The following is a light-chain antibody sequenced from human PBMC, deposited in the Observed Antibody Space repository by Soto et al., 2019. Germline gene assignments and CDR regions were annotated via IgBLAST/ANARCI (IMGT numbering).Light chain of an antibody. CDR3: QQYIKWPLT. J-gene: IGKJ4*01. CDR1: QSVSSY. CDR2: SAS. Sequence: ILLTQDISTLSVSPGETATLSCRASQSVSSYLAWYQQKPGQDPRLLIYSASTRATGIPARFSGSGSGTEFILTISSLQSEDFAAYYCQQYIKWPLTFGGGTKVDIK. V-gene: IGKV3-15*01.